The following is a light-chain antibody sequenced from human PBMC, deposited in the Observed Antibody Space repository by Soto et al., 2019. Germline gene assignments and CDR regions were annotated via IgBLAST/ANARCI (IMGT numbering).Light chain of an antibody. CDR1: QSVSSSY. Sequence: EVVLTQSPGTLSLSPGERATLSCRASQSVSSSYLAWYQQKPGQAPRLVIHGASSRATGIPDRFSGSGSGTDFSLTISRLEPEDFAVYYCQQYGSSPPITFGQGTRLEIK. V-gene: IGKV3-20*01. CDR3: QQYGSSPPIT. J-gene: IGKJ5*01. CDR2: GAS.